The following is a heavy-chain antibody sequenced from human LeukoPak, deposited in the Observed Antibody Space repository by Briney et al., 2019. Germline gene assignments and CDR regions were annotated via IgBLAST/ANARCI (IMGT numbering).Heavy chain of an antibody. CDR3: ARGAWATRLGS. D-gene: IGHD2-15*01. CDR2: IYESGTT. Sequence: PSETLSLTCAVYGESLNSYYWSWVREPPGEGLEWIGEIYESGTTEYNPSLKSRVTISMVPSKQQFSLSLSSVTAADTAVYYCARGAWATRLGSWGLGTPVIVSS. V-gene: IGHV4-34*01. CDR1: GESLNSYY. J-gene: IGHJ4*02.